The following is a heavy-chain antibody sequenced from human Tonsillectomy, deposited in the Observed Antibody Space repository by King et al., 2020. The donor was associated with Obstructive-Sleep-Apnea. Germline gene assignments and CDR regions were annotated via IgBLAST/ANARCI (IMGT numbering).Heavy chain of an antibody. J-gene: IGHJ4*02. CDR3: AKELRAATADY. CDR1: GFTFSSYA. CDR2: ISGSGYST. V-gene: IGHV3-23*04. Sequence: VQLVESGGDLVQPGGSLILSCAASGFTFSSYAMSWVRQAPGKGLEWVSAISGSGYSTYYADSVKGRFTISRDNSKNTLFLQMNSLRADDTAVYYCAKELRAATADYWGQGTLVTVSS. D-gene: IGHD3-16*01.